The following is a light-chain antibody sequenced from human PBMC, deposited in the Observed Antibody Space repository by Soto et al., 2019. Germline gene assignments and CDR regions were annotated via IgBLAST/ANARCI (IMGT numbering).Light chain of an antibody. Sequence: QSALTQPASVSGSPGQSITISCTGTSSDVGGYNYVSWYQQHPGKTPKLIIYSVSNRPSGVSYRFSGSKSGNTASLTISGLQAEDEADYYCISYTVSRSYVFGTGTKVTVL. CDR1: SSDVGGYNY. J-gene: IGLJ1*01. CDR3: ISYTVSRSYV. V-gene: IGLV2-14*01. CDR2: SVS.